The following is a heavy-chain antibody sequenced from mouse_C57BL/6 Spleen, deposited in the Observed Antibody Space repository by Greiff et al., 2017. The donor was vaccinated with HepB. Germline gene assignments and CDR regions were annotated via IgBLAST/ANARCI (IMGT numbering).Heavy chain of an antibody. J-gene: IGHJ2*01. CDR1: GYTFTSYW. CDR3: ARYYYGSRYFDY. V-gene: IGHV1-52*01. D-gene: IGHD1-1*01. CDR2: IDPSDSET. Sequence: VQLQQPGAELVRPGSSVKLSCKASGYTFTSYWMHWVKQRPIQGLEWIGNIDPSDSETHYNQKFKDKATLTVDKSSSTAYMQLSSLTSEDSAVYYCARYYYGSRYFDYWGQGTTLTVSS.